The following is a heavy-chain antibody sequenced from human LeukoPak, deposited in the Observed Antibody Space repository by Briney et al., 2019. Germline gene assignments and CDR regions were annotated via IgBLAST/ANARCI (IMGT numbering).Heavy chain of an antibody. CDR2: IIPIFGTA. J-gene: IGHJ5*02. Sequence: ASVKVSCKASGYTFTGYYMHWARPAPGQGLEWMGGIIPIFGTANYAQKFQGRVTITADKSTSTAYMELSSLRSEDTAVYYCARGYSSGWREFDPWGQGTLVTVSS. V-gene: IGHV1-69*06. CDR1: GYTFTGYY. CDR3: ARGYSSGWREFDP. D-gene: IGHD6-19*01.